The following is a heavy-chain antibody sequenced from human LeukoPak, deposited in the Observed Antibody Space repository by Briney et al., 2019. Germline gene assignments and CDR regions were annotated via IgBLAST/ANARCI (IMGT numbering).Heavy chain of an antibody. CDR1: GYSFSSYW. CDR3: ARHNSTGWYYFDY. J-gene: IGHJ4*02. CDR2: IDPSDSYS. D-gene: IGHD6-19*01. V-gene: IGHV5-10-1*01. Sequence: PGESLKISCKGSGYSFSSYWISWVRQMPGKGLELMGRIDPSDSYSNYSPSFQGHVTISADKSISTAYLQWGSLQASDTARYYCARHNSTGWYYFDYWGQGTLVTVSS.